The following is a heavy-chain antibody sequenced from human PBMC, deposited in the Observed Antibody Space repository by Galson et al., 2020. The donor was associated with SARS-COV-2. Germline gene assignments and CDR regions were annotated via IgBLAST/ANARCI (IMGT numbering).Heavy chain of an antibody. Sequence: GGSLRLSCTASGFSFSNAWMSWVRQAPGKGLEWVGRIKSKTDGGTTDYAAPVKGRFTVPRDDSKNTLYLQMNSLKNEDTAVYYCTSLKDSKANWWDYYYYMDVWGKGTTVTISS. V-gene: IGHV3-15*01. D-gene: IGHD2-8*02. CDR3: TSLKDSKANWWDYYYYMDV. J-gene: IGHJ6*03. CDR1: GFSFSNAW. CDR2: IKSKTDGGTT.